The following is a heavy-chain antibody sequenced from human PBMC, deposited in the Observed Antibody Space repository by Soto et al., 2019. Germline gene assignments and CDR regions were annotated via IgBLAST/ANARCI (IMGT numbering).Heavy chain of an antibody. Sequence: QVQLQESGPGLVKPSQTLSLTCTVSGGSISSGDYYWSWIRQPPGKGLEWIGYIYYSGSTYYNPSLKSRVTISVDTAESQCSLKLSSVTAADTAVYYCARVRSSGYPYYYYYGMDVWGQGTTVTVSS. D-gene: IGHD3-22*01. CDR3: ARVRSSGYPYYYYYGMDV. CDR2: IYYSGST. V-gene: IGHV4-30-4*01. J-gene: IGHJ6*02. CDR1: GGSISSGDYY.